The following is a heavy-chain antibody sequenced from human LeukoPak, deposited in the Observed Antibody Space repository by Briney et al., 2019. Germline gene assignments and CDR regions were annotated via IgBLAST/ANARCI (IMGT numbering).Heavy chain of an antibody. CDR3: ASERRRDYDSSRFAFDI. V-gene: IGHV1-69*01. Sequence: SVKVSCKASGGTFSSYAISWVRQAPGQGLEWMGGIIPIFGTANYEQKFQGRVTITADESTSTAYMELSSLRSEDTAVYYCASERRRDYDSSRFAFDIWGQGTMVTVSS. J-gene: IGHJ3*02. D-gene: IGHD3-22*01. CDR1: GGTFSSYA. CDR2: IIPIFGTA.